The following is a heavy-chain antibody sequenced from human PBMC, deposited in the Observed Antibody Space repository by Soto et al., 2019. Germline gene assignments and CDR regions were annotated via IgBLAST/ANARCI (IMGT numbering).Heavy chain of an antibody. Sequence: GGSLRLSCAASGFPFNNAWMNWVRQVPGKGLEWVGRVRSKADGGSGDYAAPVKGRFVVSRDDSKDIVYLQMNSLKIEDTGVYYCTTDSRTTLPEIRFDYWGHGTQVTVSS. V-gene: IGHV3-15*07. J-gene: IGHJ4*01. CDR1: GFPFNNAW. CDR2: VRSKADGGSG. D-gene: IGHD1-26*01. CDR3: TTDSRTTLPEIRFDY.